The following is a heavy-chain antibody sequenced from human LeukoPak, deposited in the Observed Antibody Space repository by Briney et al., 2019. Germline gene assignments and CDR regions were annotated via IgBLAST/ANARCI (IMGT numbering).Heavy chain of an antibody. CDR3: TREAEDLPGVITFLY. J-gene: IGHJ4*02. D-gene: IGHD3-22*01. CDR2: ISPYTGNT. Sequence: ASVKVSYKASGYSFTGYGVSWVRQAPGQGLEWMGWISPYTGNTDYVQDLQGRVIMTADTSTNTVYMELRSLRSDDTAVYYCTREAEDLPGVITFLYWGQGTLVTVSS. V-gene: IGHV1-18*01. CDR1: GYSFTGYG.